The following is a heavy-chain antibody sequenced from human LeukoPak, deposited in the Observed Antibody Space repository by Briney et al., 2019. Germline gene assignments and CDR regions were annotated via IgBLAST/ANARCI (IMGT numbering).Heavy chain of an antibody. CDR2: ISWDGGSR. D-gene: IGHD1-26*01. J-gene: IGHJ4*02. V-gene: IGHV3-43*01. Sequence: PGGSLRLSCAASGFTFDDYTIHWVRQAPGKGLEWVSLISWDGGSRYYADSVKGRFTISIDNSKNSLYLQMNSLRIEDTALYYCAKESDGGSFDIDYWGQGTLVTVSS. CDR3: AKESDGGSFDIDY. CDR1: GFTFDDYT.